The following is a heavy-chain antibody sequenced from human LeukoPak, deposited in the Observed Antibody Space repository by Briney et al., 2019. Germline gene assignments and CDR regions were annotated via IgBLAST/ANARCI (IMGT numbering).Heavy chain of an antibody. D-gene: IGHD5-18*01. J-gene: IGHJ4*02. Sequence: PGGSLRLSCAASGFTFSSYAMSCVRQAPGKGLEWVSAISGSGGSTYYADSVKGRFTISRDNSKNTLYLQMNSLRAEDTAVYYCAKDRIQLWFCYFDYWGQGTLVTVSS. CDR2: ISGSGGST. CDR3: AKDRIQLWFCYFDY. CDR1: GFTFSSYA. V-gene: IGHV3-23*01.